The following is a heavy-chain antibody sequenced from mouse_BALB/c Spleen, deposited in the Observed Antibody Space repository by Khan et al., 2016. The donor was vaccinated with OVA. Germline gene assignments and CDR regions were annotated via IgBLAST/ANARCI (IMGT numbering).Heavy chain of an antibody. CDR2: VSTGGSYT. CDR3: TRLAYYYDGERFAY. Sequence: EVELVESGGDLVKPGGSLKLSCAVSGFTFSTYGMSWVRQTPDKRLEWVATVSTGGSYTYYPDSVKGRFTISRDNAKNTLYLQMSGLKSEDTAMFYCTRLAYYYDGERFAYWGQGTMVTVSA. J-gene: IGHJ3*01. V-gene: IGHV5-6*01. D-gene: IGHD1-1*01. CDR1: GFTFSTYG.